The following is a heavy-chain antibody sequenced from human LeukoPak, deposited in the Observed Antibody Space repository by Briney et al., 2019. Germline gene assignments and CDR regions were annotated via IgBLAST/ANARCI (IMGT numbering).Heavy chain of an antibody. CDR3: AKDLTDSSPRPSGY. D-gene: IGHD6-13*01. V-gene: IGHV3-23*01. Sequence: GGSLKLSCAASGFTFSSYAMSWVRQAPGKGLEWVSAISGSGGSTYYADSVKGRFTISRDNSKNTLYLQMNSLRAEDTAVYYCAKDLTDSSPRPSGYWGQGTLVTVSS. CDR1: GFTFSSYA. J-gene: IGHJ4*02. CDR2: ISGSGGST.